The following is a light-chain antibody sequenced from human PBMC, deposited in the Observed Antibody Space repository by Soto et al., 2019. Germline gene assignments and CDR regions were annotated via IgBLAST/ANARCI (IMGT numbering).Light chain of an antibody. CDR2: AAS. V-gene: IGKV1-8*01. Sequence: AIRMTQSPSSLSASTGDRVTITCRASQGISSYLAWYQQKPGEAPKLLIYAASTLQSGVPSRFSGSGSGTDFTLTISCLQSEDFATYYCQQYYSYPYTFGQGTKVDIK. CDR3: QQYYSYPYT. CDR1: QGISSY. J-gene: IGKJ2*01.